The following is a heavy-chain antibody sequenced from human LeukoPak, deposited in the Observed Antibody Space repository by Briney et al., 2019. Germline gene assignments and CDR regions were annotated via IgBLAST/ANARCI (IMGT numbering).Heavy chain of an antibody. CDR2: ISTSSSYI. V-gene: IGHV3-21*01. CDR1: GFTFSSYS. Sequence: GGSLRLSCAASGFTFSSYSMNWVRQAPGKGLEWVSSISTSSSYINYADSVKGRFTISRDNAKKSLYLQMNSLRAEDTAVYYCAKDDTMDAFDIWGQGTMVTVSS. CDR3: AKDDTMDAFDI. D-gene: IGHD3-10*01. J-gene: IGHJ3*02.